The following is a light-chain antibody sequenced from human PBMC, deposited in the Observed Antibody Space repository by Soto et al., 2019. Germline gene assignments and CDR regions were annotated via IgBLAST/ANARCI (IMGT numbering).Light chain of an antibody. V-gene: IGLV2-14*01. CDR3: SSYTSSSFVV. J-gene: IGLJ2*01. CDR1: SSDVGGYNY. Sequence: SVPSQPASVSASPGQSITVSCTETSSDVGGYNYVSSYQQHPGKTPKLMIYEVSNRPSGVSNRFSDSKSGNSASLTISGLQAEDEADYYCSSYTSSSFVVFGGGTK. CDR2: EVS.